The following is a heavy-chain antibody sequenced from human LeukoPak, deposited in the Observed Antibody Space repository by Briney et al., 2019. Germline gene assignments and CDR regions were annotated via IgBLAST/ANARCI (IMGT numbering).Heavy chain of an antibody. J-gene: IGHJ4*02. Sequence: GRSLRLSCAASGFTFSSYAMHWVRQAPGKGLEWVAVISYDGSNKYYADSVKGRFPISRDNSKNTLYLQMNSLRAEDTAVYYCARKRRWLQSAPVDYWGQGTLVTVSS. CDR1: GFTFSSYA. CDR2: ISYDGSNK. V-gene: IGHV3-30-3*01. D-gene: IGHD5-24*01. CDR3: ARKRRWLQSAPVDY.